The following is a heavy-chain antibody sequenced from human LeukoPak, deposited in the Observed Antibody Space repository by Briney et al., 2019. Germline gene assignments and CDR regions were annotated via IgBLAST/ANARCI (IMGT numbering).Heavy chain of an antibody. CDR3: ARRGAVAGYNWFDP. J-gene: IGHJ5*02. V-gene: IGHV3-7*01. D-gene: IGHD6-19*01. CDR1: GFTFSSYW. CDR2: IKQDGSEK. Sequence: PGGSLRLSCAASGFTFSSYWMSWVRQAPGKGLEWVANIKQDGSEKYYVDSVKGRFTISRDNAKNSLYLQMNSLRAEDTAVYYCARRGAVAGYNWFDPWGQGTLVTVSS.